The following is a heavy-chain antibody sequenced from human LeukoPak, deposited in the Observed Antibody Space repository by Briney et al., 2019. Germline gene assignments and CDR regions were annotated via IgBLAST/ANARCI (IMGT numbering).Heavy chain of an antibody. CDR3: ARMGGLVSDF. J-gene: IGHJ4*02. V-gene: IGHV6-1*01. CDR1: GDSLSSNIAA. CDR2: TYYRSKWHS. D-gene: IGHD2-15*01. Sequence: QTLALTCAISGDSLSSNIAAWNWIRQSPSRGLEWLGRTYYRSKWHSYYAPSVKSRITINPDTSKNQFSLQLKSVTPEDTAVYYCARMGGLVSDFWGQGTLVTVSS.